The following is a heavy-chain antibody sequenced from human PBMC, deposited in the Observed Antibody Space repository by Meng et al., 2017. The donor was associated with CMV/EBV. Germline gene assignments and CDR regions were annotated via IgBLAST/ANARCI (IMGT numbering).Heavy chain of an antibody. Sequence: CAASGFTFSSYSMNWVRQAQGKGLEWVSSISSSSSYIYYADSVKGRFTISRDNAKNSLYLQMNSLRAEDTAVYYCASRPYNWNYFDYWGQGTLVTVSS. D-gene: IGHD1-20*01. J-gene: IGHJ4*02. CDR3: ASRPYNWNYFDY. CDR1: GFTFSSYS. CDR2: ISSSSSYI. V-gene: IGHV3-21*01.